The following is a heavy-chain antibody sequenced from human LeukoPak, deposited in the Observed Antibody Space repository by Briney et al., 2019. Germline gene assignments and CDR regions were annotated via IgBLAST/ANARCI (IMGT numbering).Heavy chain of an antibody. V-gene: IGHV3-43D*03. CDR2: ISWDGGST. J-gene: IGHJ6*02. Sequence: GGSLRLSCAASGFTFDDYAMHWVRQAPGKGLEWVSLISWDGGSTYYADSVKGRFTISRDNSKNSLYLQMNSLRAEDTALYYCAASIAAAAGGEGMDVWGQGTTVTVSS. D-gene: IGHD6-13*01. CDR1: GFTFDDYA. CDR3: AASIAAAAGGEGMDV.